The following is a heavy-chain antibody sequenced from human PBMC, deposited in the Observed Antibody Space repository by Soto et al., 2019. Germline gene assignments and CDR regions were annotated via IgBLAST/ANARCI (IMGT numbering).Heavy chain of an antibody. CDR3: ARISDSSSQEEDY. D-gene: IGHD3-22*01. CDR2: IDPGGRYT. Sequence: VQLVQSGAEVKKPGASVKVSCKASGYTFVNYYMHWVRQAPGQGLEWMGIIDPGGRYTKYAQKFQGRVTMARDTSTSTVYMEMSSLRSEDTALYYCARISDSSSQEEDYWGQGTLVTVSS. J-gene: IGHJ4*02. CDR1: GYTFVNYY. V-gene: IGHV1-46*01.